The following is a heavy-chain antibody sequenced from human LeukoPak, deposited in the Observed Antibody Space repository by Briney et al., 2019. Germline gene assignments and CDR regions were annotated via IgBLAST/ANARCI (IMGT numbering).Heavy chain of an antibody. J-gene: IGHJ4*02. CDR1: GFTFDDYA. CDR3: AKDIGGHYDILTGFDY. V-gene: IGHV3-9*01. Sequence: QPGRSLRLSCAASGFTFDDYAMHWVRQAPGKGLEWVSGISWNSGSVGYADSVKGRFTISRDNAKNSLYLRMNSLRAEDTALYYCAKDIGGHYDILTGFDYWGQGTLVTVSS. CDR2: ISWNSGSV. D-gene: IGHD3-9*01.